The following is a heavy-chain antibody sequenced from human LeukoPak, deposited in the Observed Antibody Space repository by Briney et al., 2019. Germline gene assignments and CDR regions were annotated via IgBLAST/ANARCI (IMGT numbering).Heavy chain of an antibody. V-gene: IGHV1-58*01. Sequence: ASVKVSCKASGFTFTSSVVQWVRQARGQRLEGIGWIVVGSGNKNYAQKFQERVTITRDMSTSTAYMELSSLRSEDTAVYYCAAGSTTYFDYWGQGPLVTVSS. J-gene: IGHJ4*02. CDR2: IVVGSGNK. CDR1: GFTFTSSV. CDR3: AAGSTTYFDY. D-gene: IGHD5/OR15-5a*01.